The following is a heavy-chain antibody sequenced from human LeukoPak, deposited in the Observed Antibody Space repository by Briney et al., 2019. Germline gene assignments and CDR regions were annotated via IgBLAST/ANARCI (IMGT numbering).Heavy chain of an antibody. Sequence: GEPLKISCEASGYTFSNYWIGWVRQMPGKGLEWMGIIYPDDSDTKYSPSFQGQATISADKSISTAYLQWSSLKASDTAMYYCARSRDSSGYYYLIWGQGTLVTVSS. CDR3: ARSRDSSGYYYLI. CDR2: IYPDDSDT. V-gene: IGHV5-51*01. CDR1: GYTFSNYW. J-gene: IGHJ4*02. D-gene: IGHD3-22*01.